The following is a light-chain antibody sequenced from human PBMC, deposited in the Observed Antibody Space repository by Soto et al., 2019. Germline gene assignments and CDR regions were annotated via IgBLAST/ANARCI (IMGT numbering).Light chain of an antibody. CDR1: QDIGSS. Sequence: DLQMTQSPSSLSVSVGDRVTITCRASQDIGSSLGWFQQKPGKAPKSLIYAASTLQVGVPSRFSSSGSETDFILTISSLQPEDFATYYCQQYNSYPRTFGQGTKVEIK. CDR3: QQYNSYPRT. J-gene: IGKJ1*01. CDR2: AAS. V-gene: IGKV1-16*01.